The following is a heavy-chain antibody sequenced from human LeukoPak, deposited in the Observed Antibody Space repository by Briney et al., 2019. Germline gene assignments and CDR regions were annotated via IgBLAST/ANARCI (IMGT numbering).Heavy chain of an antibody. D-gene: IGHD3/OR15-3a*01. J-gene: IGHJ4*02. CDR1: GFTFKSYA. CDR3: ARASSVGSVWTIDY. Sequence: GGSLRLSCSASGFTFKSYAMHWVRQAPGKGLVWVSRIESDGSASYADSVKGRFTISRDKAKNTLYLQMNSLRAEDTAVYYCARASSVGSVWTIDYWGQGTLVTVSS. V-gene: IGHV3-74*01. CDR2: IESDGSA.